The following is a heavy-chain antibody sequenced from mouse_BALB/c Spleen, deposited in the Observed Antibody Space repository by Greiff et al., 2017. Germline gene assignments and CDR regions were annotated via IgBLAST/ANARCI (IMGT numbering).Heavy chain of an antibody. CDR1: GFTFSSFG. CDR2: ISSGSSTI. J-gene: IGHJ2*01. V-gene: IGHV5-17*02. CDR3: ARSRDGYFFDY. Sequence: EVKLVESGGGLVQPGGSRKLSCAASGFTFSSFGMHWVRQAPEKGLEWVAYISSGSSTIYYADTVKGRFTISRDNPKNTLFLQMTSLRSEDTAMYYCARSRDGYFFDYWGQGTTLTVSS. D-gene: IGHD2-3*01.